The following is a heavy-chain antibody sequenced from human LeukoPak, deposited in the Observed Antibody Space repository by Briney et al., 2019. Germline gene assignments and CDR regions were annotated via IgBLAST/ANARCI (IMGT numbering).Heavy chain of an antibody. D-gene: IGHD3-3*01. CDR3: ARDALRFLEWLLYNWFDP. Sequence: GASVTVSCTASGYTFTSYGISWVRQAPGQGLEWMGWISAYNGNTNYAQKLQGRVTMTTDTSTSTAYMELRSLRSDDTAVYYCARDALRFLEWLLYNWFDPWGQGTLVTVSS. CDR1: GYTFTSYG. V-gene: IGHV1-18*01. CDR2: ISAYNGNT. J-gene: IGHJ5*02.